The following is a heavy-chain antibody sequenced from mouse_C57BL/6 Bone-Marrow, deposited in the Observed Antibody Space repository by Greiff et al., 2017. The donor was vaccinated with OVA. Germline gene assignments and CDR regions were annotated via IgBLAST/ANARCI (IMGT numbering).Heavy chain of an antibody. J-gene: IGHJ2*01. CDR3: AGMREDFDY. V-gene: IGHV5-6*02. Sequence: DVMLVESGGDLVKPGGSLKLSCAASGFTFSSYGMYWVRQTPDKRLEWVATISSGGSYTYYPDSVKGRFTISRENAKNTLYLQMSSLKSQDTAMYYCAGMREDFDYWGQGTTLTVSS. CDR1: GFTFSSYG. CDR2: ISSGGSYT.